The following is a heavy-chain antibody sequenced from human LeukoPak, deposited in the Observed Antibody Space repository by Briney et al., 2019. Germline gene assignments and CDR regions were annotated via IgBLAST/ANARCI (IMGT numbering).Heavy chain of an antibody. Sequence: KPSETLSLTCTVSGGSISGDYWSWLRQPPGKGLEWIGYIHYTGSSNYNPSLKSRVTMSVDTSKNQLSLTLRSLTAADTAVYHCASGTETTGYFDFWGPGTLVTVSS. D-gene: IGHD1-1*01. V-gene: IGHV4-59*01. J-gene: IGHJ4*02. CDR1: GGSISGDY. CDR2: IHYTGSS. CDR3: ASGTETTGYFDF.